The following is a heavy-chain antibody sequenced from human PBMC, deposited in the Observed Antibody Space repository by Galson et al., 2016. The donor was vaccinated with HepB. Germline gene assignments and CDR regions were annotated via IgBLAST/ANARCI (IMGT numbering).Heavy chain of an antibody. CDR3: ARAGSFDRLLIDAFDI. CDR1: GGSVSSGSFY. CDR2: FYYSGST. D-gene: IGHD3-9*01. J-gene: IGHJ3*02. Sequence: SETLSLTCIVSGGSVSSGSFYWSWIRQPPGKGLEWIGNFYYSGSTNYNPSLKSRVTISVDTSKNQFSLKLSSVTAADTAVYYCARAGSFDRLLIDAFDIWGQGTMVTVSS. V-gene: IGHV4-61*01.